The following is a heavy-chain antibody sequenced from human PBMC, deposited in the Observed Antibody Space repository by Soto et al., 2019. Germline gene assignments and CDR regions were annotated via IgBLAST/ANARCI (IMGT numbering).Heavy chain of an antibody. D-gene: IGHD2-2*01. V-gene: IGHV5-51*01. CDR2: IYPGDSDT. CDR3: ARSTASRSFYYYYGMYV. J-gene: IGHJ6*02. Sequence: GESLKISCKGSGYSFTNYWIAWVRQMPGKGLEWMGIIYPGDSDTRYSPSFRGQVTISADKSINTAYLQWSSLEASDTAMYYCARSTASRSFYYYYGMYVWGQGTTVTVSS. CDR1: GYSFTNYW.